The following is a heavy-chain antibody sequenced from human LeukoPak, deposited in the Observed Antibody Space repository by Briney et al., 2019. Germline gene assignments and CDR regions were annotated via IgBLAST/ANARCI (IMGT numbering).Heavy chain of an antibody. CDR3: AIYSSSSGRIDP. Sequence: SETLSLTCTVSSGSITSSVYYCSWIRQPPGKGLEWIAGINYSGVTHYNPSLKSRVTISVDTSKNHFSLNLSCVTAADTAVYYCAIYSSSSGRIDPWGQGTLVTVSS. D-gene: IGHD2-15*01. CDR1: SGSITSSVYY. CDR2: INYSGVT. J-gene: IGHJ5*02. V-gene: IGHV4-39*02.